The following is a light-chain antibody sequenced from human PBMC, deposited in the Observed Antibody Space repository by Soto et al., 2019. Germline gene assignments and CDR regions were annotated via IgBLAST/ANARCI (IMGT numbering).Light chain of an antibody. J-gene: IGKJ1*01. Sequence: DIPMTQSPSTLSASVGDRVTITCRASQSITDWLAWYQQKPGKAPKFLIYKASNLEGGVPSRFSGSGSGTEFTLTISSVQPDDFATYYCQYWDYYSWTFGQGTKVEIK. CDR3: QYWDYYSWT. CDR1: QSITDW. CDR2: KAS. V-gene: IGKV1-5*03.